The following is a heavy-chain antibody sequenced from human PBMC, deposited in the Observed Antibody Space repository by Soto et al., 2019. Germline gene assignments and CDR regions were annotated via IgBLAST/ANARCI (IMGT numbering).Heavy chain of an antibody. D-gene: IGHD5-18*01. Sequence: LSLACAASGFTFITYSMNWVRQAPGKGLEWVSSISSSSGYIYYADSVKGRFTISRDDAKNSLSLQMNSLRAEDMAVYYCARVRSYSYGQGYGMDVWGQGTTVTV. CDR2: ISSSSGYI. V-gene: IGHV3-21*01. CDR3: ARVRSYSYGQGYGMDV. J-gene: IGHJ6*02. CDR1: GFTFITYS.